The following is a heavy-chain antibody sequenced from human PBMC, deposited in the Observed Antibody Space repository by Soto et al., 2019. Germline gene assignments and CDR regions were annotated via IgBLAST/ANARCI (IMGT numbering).Heavy chain of an antibody. D-gene: IGHD6-13*01. CDR1: GFTFSGYG. CDR3: ARGGQQLHGMDV. V-gene: IGHV3-33*08. J-gene: IGHJ6*02. CDR2: ISNDGSNK. Sequence: LRLSCAASGFTFSGYGMHWVRQAPGKGLEWVAVISNDGSNKYYADSVKGRFTISRDNAKNTLYLQMNSLRAEDTAVYYCARGGQQLHGMDVWGQGTTVTVSS.